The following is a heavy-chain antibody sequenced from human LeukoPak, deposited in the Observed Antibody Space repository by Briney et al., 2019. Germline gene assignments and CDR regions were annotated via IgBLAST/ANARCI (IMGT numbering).Heavy chain of an antibody. V-gene: IGHV3-30*04. D-gene: IGHD5-12*01. CDR2: ISYDGSNK. Sequence: AGGSLRLSCAASGFTFSSYAMHWVRQAPGKGLEWVAVISYDGSNKYYADSVKGRFTISRDNSKNTLYLQMNSLRAEDTAVYYCAREGGYEAGFDYWGQGTLVTVSS. J-gene: IGHJ4*02. CDR1: GFTFSSYA. CDR3: AREGGYEAGFDY.